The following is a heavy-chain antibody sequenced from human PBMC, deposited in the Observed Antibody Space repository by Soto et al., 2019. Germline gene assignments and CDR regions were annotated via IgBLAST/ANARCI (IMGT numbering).Heavy chain of an antibody. Sequence: GASVKVSCKASGYTFTSYGITWVRQAPGQGLEWMGWISAYNGNTNYAQKLQGRVTMTTDTSTSTAYMELRSLRSDDTAVYYCAREQGIVTSVGWFDPWGQGTLVTVSS. CDR3: AREQGIVTSVGWFDP. V-gene: IGHV1-18*01. J-gene: IGHJ5*02. CDR2: ISAYNGNT. D-gene: IGHD1-26*01. CDR1: GYTFTSYG.